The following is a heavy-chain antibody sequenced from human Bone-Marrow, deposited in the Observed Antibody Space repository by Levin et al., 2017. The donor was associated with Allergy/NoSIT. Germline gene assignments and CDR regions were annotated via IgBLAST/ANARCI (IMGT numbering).Heavy chain of an antibody. CDR2: ISHDGSNI. Sequence: PGGSLRLSCAASGFTFSTYAMHWVRQAPGKGLEWVAAISHDGSNIYYGESVTGRFTISRDNSKNTLYLQMKSLRAEDTAVYFCAKVRGPYGSRSYFWYQFHNWGQGTLVTVSS. D-gene: IGHD3-10*01. V-gene: IGHV3-30*18. J-gene: IGHJ4*02. CDR1: GFTFSTYA. CDR3: AKVRGPYGSRSYFWYQFHN.